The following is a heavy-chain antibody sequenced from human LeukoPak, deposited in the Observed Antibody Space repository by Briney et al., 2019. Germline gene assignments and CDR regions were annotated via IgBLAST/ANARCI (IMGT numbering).Heavy chain of an antibody. CDR3: ARDRCSTSCQVYYYYGMDV. D-gene: IGHD2-2*01. J-gene: IGHJ6*02. Sequence: PGGSLRLSCAASGFTFNTYAMHWVRQAPGKGLEWVTVISYDGSKKYYADSVKGRFTVSRDNSKNTLYVQMNSLRPEDMAVYYCARDRCSTSCQVYYYYGMDVWGQGTTVTVSS. V-gene: IGHV3-30-3*01. CDR1: GFTFNTYA. CDR2: ISYDGSKK.